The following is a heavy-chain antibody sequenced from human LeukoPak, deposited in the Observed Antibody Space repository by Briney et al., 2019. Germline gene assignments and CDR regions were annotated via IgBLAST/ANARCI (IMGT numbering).Heavy chain of an antibody. D-gene: IGHD3-10*01. CDR3: AKLFESGTYNNFFHY. CDR2: ITATSSST. CDR1: RFTFSSYS. Sequence: PGGSLRLSCAASRFTFSSYSMNWVRQAPGKGLEWVSAITATSSSTHDADSVQGRFTISRDNSKNTLYLQMNSLRPEDTAIYYCAKLFESGTYNNFFHYWGQGTLVTVFS. J-gene: IGHJ4*02. V-gene: IGHV3-23*01.